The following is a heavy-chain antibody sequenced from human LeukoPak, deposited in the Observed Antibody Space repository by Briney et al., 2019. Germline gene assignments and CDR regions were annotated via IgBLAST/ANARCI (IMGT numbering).Heavy chain of an antibody. V-gene: IGHV4-4*07. Sequence: PSETLSLTCTVSGGSISSYYWSWIRQPAGKGLEWIGRIYTSGSTNYNPSLKSRVTMSVDTSKNQFSLKLSSVTAADTAVYYCARERVPRRWAEWYSINPFDYWGQGTLVTVSS. CDR1: GGSISSYY. D-gene: IGHD3-3*01. J-gene: IGHJ4*02. CDR2: IYTSGST. CDR3: ARERVPRRWAEWYSINPFDY.